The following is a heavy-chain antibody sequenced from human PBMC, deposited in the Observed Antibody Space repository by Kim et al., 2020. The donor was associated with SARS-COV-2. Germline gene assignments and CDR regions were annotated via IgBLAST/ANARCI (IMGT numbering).Heavy chain of an antibody. Sequence: GGSLRLSCAASGFTFSSFNMNWVRQAPGKGLEWVSFITTSSSSTHYADSVKGRFTISRDNAKNSLYLQMNSLRVEDTAVYYCARGGATGYFDPWGQGTLVIVSS. CDR2: ITTSSSST. J-gene: IGHJ5*02. V-gene: IGHV3-21*04. CDR3: ARGGATGYFDP. CDR1: GFTFSSFN. D-gene: IGHD1-26*01.